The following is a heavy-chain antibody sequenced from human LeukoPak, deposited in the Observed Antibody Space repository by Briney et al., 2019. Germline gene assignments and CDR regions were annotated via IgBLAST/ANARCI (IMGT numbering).Heavy chain of an antibody. Sequence: GGSLRLSCAASGFTFTNAWMSWVRQAPGKGLEWVGRIKSKSDGETTDYTAPVKGRFTISRDDSKNTLYLQMNSLRAEDTAVYYCAKDRAMIVVVTDPPFDYWGQGTLVTVSS. J-gene: IGHJ4*02. V-gene: IGHV3-15*01. CDR2: IKSKSDGETT. D-gene: IGHD3-22*01. CDR1: GFTFTNAW. CDR3: AKDRAMIVVVTDPPFDY.